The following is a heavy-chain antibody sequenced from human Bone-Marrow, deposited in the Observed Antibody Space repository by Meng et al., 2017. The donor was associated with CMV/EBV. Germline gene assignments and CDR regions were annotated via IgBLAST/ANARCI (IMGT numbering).Heavy chain of an antibody. CDR2: ISSSSSYI. CDR3: ARDPPDSSGYFDY. J-gene: IGHJ4*02. D-gene: IGHD3-22*01. CDR1: GFTFSDYY. Sequence: GESLKISCAASGFTFSDYYMNWVRQAPGKGLEWVSSISSSSSYIYYADSVKGRFTISRDNAKNSLYLQMNSLRAEDTAVYYCARDPPDSSGYFDYWGQGTLVTVSS. V-gene: IGHV3-21*01.